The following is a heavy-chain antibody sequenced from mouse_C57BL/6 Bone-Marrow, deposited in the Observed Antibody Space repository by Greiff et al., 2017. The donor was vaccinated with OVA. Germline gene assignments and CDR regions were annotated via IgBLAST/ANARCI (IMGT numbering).Heavy chain of an antibody. V-gene: IGHV5-4*01. CDR2: ISDGGSYT. J-gene: IGHJ3*01. CDR3: ANYYGSRGGFAY. CDR1: GFTFSSYA. D-gene: IGHD1-1*01. Sequence: EVHLVESGGGLVKPGGSLKLSCAASGFTFSSYAMSWVRQTPEKRLEWVATISDGGSYTYYPDNVKGRFTISRDNAKNNLYLQMSHLKSEDTAMYYCANYYGSRGGFAYWGQGTLVTVSA.